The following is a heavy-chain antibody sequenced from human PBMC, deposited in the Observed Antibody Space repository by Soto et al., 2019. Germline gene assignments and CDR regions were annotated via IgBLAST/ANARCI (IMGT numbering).Heavy chain of an antibody. Sequence: QVQLQESGPGLVKPSQTLSLTCTVSGGSISSGGYYWSWIRQHPGKGLEWIGYIYYSGSTYYNPSLKSRVTISVDKSKNPFSLKLSSVTAADTAVYYCARGRDSSGYYYAPDYWGQGTLVTVSS. CDR3: ARGRDSSGYYYAPDY. J-gene: IGHJ4*02. V-gene: IGHV4-31*03. CDR2: IYYSGST. CDR1: GGSISSGGYY. D-gene: IGHD3-22*01.